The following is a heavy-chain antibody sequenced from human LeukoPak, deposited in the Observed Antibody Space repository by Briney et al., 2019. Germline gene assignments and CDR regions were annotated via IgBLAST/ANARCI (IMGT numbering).Heavy chain of an antibody. CDR3: ARTSRYCSGGSCYWTSGGGYMDV. V-gene: IGHV4-38-2*02. D-gene: IGHD2-15*01. CDR2: IYHSGST. CDR1: GYSISSGYY. J-gene: IGHJ6*03. Sequence: PSETLSLTCTVSGYSISSGYYWGWIRQPPGKGLEWIGSIYHSGSTYYNPSLKSRVTISVDTSKNQFSLKLSSVTAADTAVYYCARTSRYCSGGSCYWTSGGGYMDVWGKGTTVTVSS.